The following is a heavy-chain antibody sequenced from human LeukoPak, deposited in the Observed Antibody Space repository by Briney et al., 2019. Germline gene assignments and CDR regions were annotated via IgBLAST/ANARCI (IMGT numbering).Heavy chain of an antibody. Sequence: GGSLRLSCAASGFSITNYAIHWVRQAPGRGLEWVAVISYHGSSQYYADSVKGRFTISRDTLKNTVFLRMFSLRPEDTGFYYCARAGPNDLRFDYWGQGTLVTVSS. CDR3: ARAGPNDLRFDY. CDR2: ISYHGSSQ. CDR1: GFSITNYA. J-gene: IGHJ4*02. D-gene: IGHD1-1*01. V-gene: IGHV3-30-3*01.